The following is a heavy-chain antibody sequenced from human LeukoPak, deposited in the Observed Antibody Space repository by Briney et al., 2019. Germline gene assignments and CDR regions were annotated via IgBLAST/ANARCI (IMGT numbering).Heavy chain of an antibody. Sequence: GGSLRLSCAASGFTFSSYGMHWVRQAPGKGLEWVAVIWYDGSNKYYADSVKGRFTISRDNSKNTLYLQMNSLRAEDTAVYYCARDPGYSSSWYYYYGMDVWGQGTTVTVSS. D-gene: IGHD6-13*01. CDR1: GFTFSSYG. V-gene: IGHV3-33*01. CDR3: ARDPGYSSSWYYYYGMDV. CDR2: IWYDGSNK. J-gene: IGHJ6*02.